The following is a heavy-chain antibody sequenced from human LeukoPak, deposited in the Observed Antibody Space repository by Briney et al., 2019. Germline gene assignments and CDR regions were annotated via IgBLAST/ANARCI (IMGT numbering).Heavy chain of an antibody. CDR1: GGSFSGYY. J-gene: IGHJ5*02. Sequence: SETLSLTCAVYGGSFSGYYWSWIRQPPGKGLEWIGEINHSGSTNYNPSLKSRVTISVDTSKNQFSLKLSSVTAADTAVYYCARVGRRRIVVVPAAERRGNWFDPWGQGTLVTVSS. V-gene: IGHV4-34*01. D-gene: IGHD2-2*01. CDR2: INHSGST. CDR3: ARVGRRRIVVVPAAERRGNWFDP.